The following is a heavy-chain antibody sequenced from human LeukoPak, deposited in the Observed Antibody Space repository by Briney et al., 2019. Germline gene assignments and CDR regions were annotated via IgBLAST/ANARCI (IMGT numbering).Heavy chain of an antibody. CDR2: INHSGST. CDR1: GGSFSGYY. CDR3: ARAPLVRAMIVVVITTGDAFDI. Sequence: SETLSLTCAVYGGSFSGYYWSWIRQPPGKGLEWIGEINHSGSTNYNPSLKSRVTISVDTSKNQFSLKLSSVTAADTAVYYCARAPLVRAMIVVVITTGDAFDIWGQGTMVTVSS. D-gene: IGHD3-22*01. J-gene: IGHJ3*02. V-gene: IGHV4-34*01.